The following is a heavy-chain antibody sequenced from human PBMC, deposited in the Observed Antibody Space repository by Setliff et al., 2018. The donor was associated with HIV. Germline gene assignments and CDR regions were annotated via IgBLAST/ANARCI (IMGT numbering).Heavy chain of an antibody. Sequence: PGGSLRLSCAASGFTFSSYAMSWVRQAPGKGLEWVSAISGSGGSTYYADSVKGRFTISGDNSKNTLYLQMNSLRAEDTAVYYRAKDGRAYGTHYYYYYYMDVWGKGTTVTVS. CDR1: GFTFSSYA. D-gene: IGHD3-10*01. CDR2: ISGSGGST. V-gene: IGHV3-23*01. CDR3: AKDGRAYGTHYYYYYYMDV. J-gene: IGHJ6*03.